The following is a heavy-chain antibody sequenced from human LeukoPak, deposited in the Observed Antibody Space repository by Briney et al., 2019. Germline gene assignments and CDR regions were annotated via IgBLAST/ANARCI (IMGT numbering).Heavy chain of an antibody. J-gene: IGHJ5*02. CDR2: ISSRSNYI. V-gene: IGHV3-21*04. Sequence: GGSLRLSCAASGFTFSSYNMNWVRQAPGKGLEWVSSISSRSNYIYLADSLKGRFTISRDNSRNTLYLQMSSLRADDTAVYYCVKAADDSSGYYASWGQGTLVTVSS. CDR1: GFTFSSYN. CDR3: VKAADDSSGYYAS. D-gene: IGHD3-22*01.